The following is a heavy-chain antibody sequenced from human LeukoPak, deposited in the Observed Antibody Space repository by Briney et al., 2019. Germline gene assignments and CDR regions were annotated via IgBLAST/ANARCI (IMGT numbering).Heavy chain of an antibody. Sequence: SETLSLTCTVAGGSISSYYWSWIRLPPGKGLGWLGYIYYTGATYYNPSLKSRVTISLDTSKNQFSLKLSSVTAADAAVYYCARAGYSYGTGYYFDYWGQGALVTVSS. J-gene: IGHJ4*02. CDR1: GGSISSYY. CDR2: IYYTGAT. CDR3: ARAGYSYGTGYYFDY. D-gene: IGHD5-18*01. V-gene: IGHV4-59*01.